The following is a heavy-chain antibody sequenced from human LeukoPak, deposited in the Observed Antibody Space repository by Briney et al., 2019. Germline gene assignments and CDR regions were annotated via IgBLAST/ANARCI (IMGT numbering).Heavy chain of an antibody. V-gene: IGHV3-73*01. CDR3: TSRSRDYYYGMGV. CDR2: IRSKANSYVT. Sequence: GGSLRLSCGAYGFTFSGSSMHWVRQASGKGLGWVGRIRSKANSYVTAYAASVKGRFTISRDDSKNTRYLQMNSLKTEDTAVYYCTSRSRDYYYGMGVWGQGTTVTVSS. J-gene: IGHJ6*02. CDR1: GFTFSGSS.